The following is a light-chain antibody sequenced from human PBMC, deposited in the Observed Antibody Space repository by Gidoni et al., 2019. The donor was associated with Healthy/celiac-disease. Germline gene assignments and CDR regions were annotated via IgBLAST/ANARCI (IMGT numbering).Light chain of an antibody. Sequence: IVMTQYPATLSVSPGERATLSCRASQRVSSNLAWFQQKPGQAPRLLIDGASTRATGIPARFSGSGSGTEFTLTISSLQSEDFAAYYCQQYNNWPRTFGQGTKVEIK. J-gene: IGKJ1*01. CDR1: QRVSSN. CDR3: QQYNNWPRT. CDR2: GAS. V-gene: IGKV3-15*01.